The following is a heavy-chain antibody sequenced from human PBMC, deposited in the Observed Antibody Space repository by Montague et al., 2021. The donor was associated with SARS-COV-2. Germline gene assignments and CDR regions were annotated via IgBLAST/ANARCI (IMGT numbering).Heavy chain of an antibody. CDR3: AKEVPRWYFDL. CDR2: IGDRGINT. CDR1: GFSFSPYA. J-gene: IGHJ2*01. Sequence: SLRLSCAASGFSFSPYAMHWVRQAPGRGLEYVSAIGDRGINTYYADSVKGRFTISRDDSKKTLYLQMDSLKAEDMAIYYCAKEVPRWYFDLWVRGTPVTASS. V-gene: IGHV3-64*02.